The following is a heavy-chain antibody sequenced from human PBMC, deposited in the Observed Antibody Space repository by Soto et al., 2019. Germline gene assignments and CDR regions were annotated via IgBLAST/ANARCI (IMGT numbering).Heavy chain of an antibody. CDR1: GYSFTRYG. V-gene: IGHV1-18*01. J-gene: IGHJ6*02. D-gene: IGHD3-16*01. CDR2: ISGYNANT. Sequence: QVQLVQSGAEVKKPGASVKVSCKASGYSFTRYGISWVRQAPGQGLEWMGWISGYNANTNYPENLQGRVTMTTDTSTSTAYMEPRNLISDDTAVYYCARMGDVPYYYYGLDVWGQGTTVTVTS. CDR3: ARMGDVPYYYYGLDV.